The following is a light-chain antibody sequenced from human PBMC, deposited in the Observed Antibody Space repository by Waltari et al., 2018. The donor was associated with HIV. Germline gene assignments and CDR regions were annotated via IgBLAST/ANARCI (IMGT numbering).Light chain of an antibody. J-gene: IGLJ3*02. CDR2: DVS. CDR3: CSYAGSYTWV. Sequence: QSALTQPRSVSGSPGQSVTISCTGTSSDVGGYNYVSWYQQHPGEAPKLMIYDVSKRPSGVLDRFSGSKSGNTASLTISGLQAEDEADYYCCSYAGSYTWVFGGGTKLTVL. CDR1: SSDVGGYNY. V-gene: IGLV2-11*01.